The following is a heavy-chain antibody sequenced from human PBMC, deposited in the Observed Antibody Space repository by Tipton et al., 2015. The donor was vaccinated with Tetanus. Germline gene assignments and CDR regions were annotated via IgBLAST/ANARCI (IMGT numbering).Heavy chain of an antibody. Sequence: GLVKPSETLSLTCTVSGASISGYYWSWIRQTPGKGLEWIGYIYSSGSFNYNPSLRSRVTLSVDTSQKQFSLNLRSMTAADTAVYYCARGGYCTGSDCHRNYFYGVDVWGQGTTVNVSS. CDR2: IYSSGSF. D-gene: IGHD2-8*02. V-gene: IGHV4-59*01. CDR1: GASISGYY. CDR3: ARGGYCTGSDCHRNYFYGVDV. J-gene: IGHJ6*02.